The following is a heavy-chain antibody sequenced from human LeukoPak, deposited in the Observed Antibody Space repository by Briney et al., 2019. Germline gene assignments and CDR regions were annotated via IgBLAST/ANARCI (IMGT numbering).Heavy chain of an antibody. CDR1: GGSFSGSY. CDR2: INDSGGT. J-gene: IGHJ6*02. Sequence: WHTLSLTCAVYGGSFSGSYWSWISQPPGKGLEWIGEINDSGGTNSHPSLKSRVTISVDTSKDQFSLKLSSVTAADTAVHYCARGRGDIVVVVAATQYYYYGMDVWGQGTTVTVSS. CDR3: ARGRGDIVVVVAATQYYYYGMDV. D-gene: IGHD2-15*01. V-gene: IGHV4-34*01.